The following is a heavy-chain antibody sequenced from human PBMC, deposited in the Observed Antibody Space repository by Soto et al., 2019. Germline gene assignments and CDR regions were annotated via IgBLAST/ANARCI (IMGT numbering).Heavy chain of an antibody. CDR2: INPNSGGT. CDR1: GYTFTGYY. V-gene: IGHV1-2*04. Sequence: QVQLVQSGAEVKKPGASVEVSCKASGYTFTGYYMHWVRQAPGQGLEWMGWINPNSGGTNYAQKFQGWVTMTRDTSISTAYMELSRLRSDDTAVYYCARGRGYCSGGSCYAAFDIWGQGTMVTVSS. CDR3: ARGRGYCSGGSCYAAFDI. D-gene: IGHD2-15*01. J-gene: IGHJ3*02.